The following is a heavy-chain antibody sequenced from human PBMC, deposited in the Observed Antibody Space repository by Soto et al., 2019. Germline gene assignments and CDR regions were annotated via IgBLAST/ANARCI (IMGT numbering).Heavy chain of an antibody. J-gene: IGHJ6*02. D-gene: IGHD6-25*01. CDR2: ISSSSTI. CDR3: ARGERSAGGMDV. V-gene: IGHV3-48*02. Sequence: GGSLRLSCAASGFTFSSYSMNWVRQAPGKGLEWVSYISSSSTIYYADSVKGRFTISRDNAKNSLYLQMNSLRDEDTAVYYCARGERSAGGMDVWGQGTTVTVSS. CDR1: GFTFSSYS.